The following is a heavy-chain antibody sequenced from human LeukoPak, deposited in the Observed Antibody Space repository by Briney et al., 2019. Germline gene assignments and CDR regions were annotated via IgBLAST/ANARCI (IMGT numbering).Heavy chain of an antibody. CDR3: ARDRAAPTWYFDL. CDR2: IDGSTSTI. CDR1: GFTFNWCS. Sequence: PGGSLRLSCEASGFTFNWCSMNWLRQAPGKGLEWVSYIDGSTSTIYYADSVKGRFTISRDNAKNSLYLQMNSLRAEDTAVYYCARDRAAPTWYFDLWGRGTLVTVSS. V-gene: IGHV3-48*01. J-gene: IGHJ2*01. D-gene: IGHD2-15*01.